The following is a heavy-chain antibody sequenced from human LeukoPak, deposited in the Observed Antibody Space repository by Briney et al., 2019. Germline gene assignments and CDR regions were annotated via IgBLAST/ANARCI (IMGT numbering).Heavy chain of an antibody. CDR1: GGSISSGGYY. CDR2: IYNSGIT. D-gene: IGHD3-22*01. J-gene: IGHJ4*02. V-gene: IGHV4-31*03. CDR3: AREGGYFDY. Sequence: SQTLSLTCTVSGGSISSGGYYWSWIRQHPGKGLEWIGYIYNSGITYYNPSLESRATISVHTSKNQFSLRLSSVTAADTAVYYCAREGGYFDYWGQGTLVTVSS.